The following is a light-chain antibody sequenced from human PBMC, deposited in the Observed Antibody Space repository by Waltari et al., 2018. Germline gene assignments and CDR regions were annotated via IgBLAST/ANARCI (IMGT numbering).Light chain of an antibody. CDR2: QAS. Sequence: DIQMTQSPSTLSASVGARVTITCRASQSIGSYLAWYQQKPGKAPNLLIYQASSLQSGVPSRFSGSGSGTEFTLTISSLQPDDFVTYYCQQYTAYALTFGGGTKVEIQ. J-gene: IGKJ4*01. CDR1: QSIGSY. V-gene: IGKV1-5*03. CDR3: QQYTAYALT.